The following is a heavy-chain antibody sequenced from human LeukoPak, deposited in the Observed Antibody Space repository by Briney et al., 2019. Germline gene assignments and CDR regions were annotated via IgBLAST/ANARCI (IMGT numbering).Heavy chain of an antibody. D-gene: IGHD6-19*01. CDR3: ARQVVAVAGTGYFDY. J-gene: IGHJ4*02. CDR1: GVSITSATW. Sequence: SETPSLTCAVSGVSITSATWWSWVRQPPGKGLEWIGEIYHSGSTNYNLSLESRVTISLDKSQNQFSLKLSSMTAADTAVYFCARQVVAVAGTGYFDYWGQGTLVTVSS. CDR2: IYHSGST. V-gene: IGHV4-4*02.